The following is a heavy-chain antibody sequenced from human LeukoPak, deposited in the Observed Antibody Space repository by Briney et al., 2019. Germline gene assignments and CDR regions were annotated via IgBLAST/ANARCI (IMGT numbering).Heavy chain of an antibody. Sequence: GGSLRLSCAASGFTFSSYWMHWVRHAPGKGLVWVARIYSDGSSTNYADSVKGRFTISRDNAQNTLYLQMNSLRAEDTAVYYCARGEYCSGGSCYSAAFDIWGQGTMVTVSS. J-gene: IGHJ3*02. V-gene: IGHV3-74*01. CDR2: IYSDGSST. CDR3: ARGEYCSGGSCYSAAFDI. CDR1: GFTFSSYW. D-gene: IGHD2-15*01.